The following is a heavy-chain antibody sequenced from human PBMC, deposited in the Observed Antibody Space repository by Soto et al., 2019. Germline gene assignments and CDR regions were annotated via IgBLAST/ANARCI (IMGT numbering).Heavy chain of an antibody. CDR1: GGTFSSYA. CDR2: IIPFFGTA. CDR3: ARGGLGGYCSGGSCYSDY. D-gene: IGHD2-15*01. J-gene: IGHJ4*02. V-gene: IGHV1-69*01. Sequence: QVQLVQSGAEVKKPGSSVKVSCKASGGTFSSYAISWVRQAPGQGLEWMGGIIPFFGTANYAQKFQGRVTITADESTSTAYIELSSLRSEDTAVYYCARGGLGGYCSGGSCYSDYWGQGTLVTVSS.